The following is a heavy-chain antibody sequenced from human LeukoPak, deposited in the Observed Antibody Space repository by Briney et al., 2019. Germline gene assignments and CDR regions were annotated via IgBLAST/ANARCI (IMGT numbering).Heavy chain of an antibody. CDR3: AKDLHIAAAGTYDY. V-gene: IGHV3-30*02. J-gene: IGHJ4*02. CDR2: IRYDGSNK. Sequence: GWSLRLSCAASGFTFSSYGMHLVRQAPGKRLWWVAFIRYDGSNKYYADSVKGRFTISRDNSKNTLYLKMNSLRAEDTAVYYCAKDLHIAAAGTYDYWGQGTLVTVSS. CDR1: GFTFSSYG. D-gene: IGHD6-13*01.